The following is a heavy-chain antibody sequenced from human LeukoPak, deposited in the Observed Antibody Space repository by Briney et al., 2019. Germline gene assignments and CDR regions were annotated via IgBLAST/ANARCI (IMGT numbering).Heavy chain of an antibody. CDR2: INHSGST. CDR1: GGSLSGYY. D-gene: IGHD3-22*01. J-gene: IGHJ3*02. V-gene: IGHV4-34*01. CDR3: ARGYVGYYYDSSGWAFDI. Sequence: SETLSLTCAVYGGSLSGYYWSWLRQPPVKGPEWIGEINHSGSTNYNPSLKSRVTISVDTSKNQFSLKLSSVTAADTAVYYCARGYVGYYYDSSGWAFDIWGQGTMVTVSS.